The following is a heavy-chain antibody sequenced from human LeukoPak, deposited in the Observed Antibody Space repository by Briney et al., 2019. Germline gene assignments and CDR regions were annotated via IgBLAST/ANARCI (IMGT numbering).Heavy chain of an antibody. Sequence: PSETLSLTCSVSGDSISTSSYYWGWIRQPPGKGLEWIGTIYYSGSTYYNPSLKSRVTISVDTSKNQFSLKLSSVTAADTAVYYCARRRIYYDYVWGSYRHSYYFDYWGQGTLVTVSS. CDR1: GDSISTSSYY. D-gene: IGHD3-16*02. J-gene: IGHJ4*02. CDR3: ARRRIYYDYVWGSYRHSYYFDY. CDR2: IYYSGST. V-gene: IGHV4-39*07.